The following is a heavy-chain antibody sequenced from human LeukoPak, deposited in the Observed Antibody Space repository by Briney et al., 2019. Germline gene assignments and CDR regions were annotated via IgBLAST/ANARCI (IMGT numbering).Heavy chain of an antibody. J-gene: IGHJ6*02. CDR2: SSHSGRT. CDR3: ARHEQDGDYNYYYYGMDV. V-gene: IGHV4-59*08. D-gene: IGHD4-17*01. CDR1: GDSITNYY. Sequence: SETLSLTCTVAGDSITNYYWSWIRQPPGKGLEWIGYSSHSGRTNYNPSLKSRVTISVDTSKNQFSLQLSSVTAADTAVYYCARHEQDGDYNYYYYGMDVWVQGATVTVSS.